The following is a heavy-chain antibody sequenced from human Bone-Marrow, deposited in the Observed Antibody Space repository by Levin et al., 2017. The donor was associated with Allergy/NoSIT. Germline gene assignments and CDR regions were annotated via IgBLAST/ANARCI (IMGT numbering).Heavy chain of an antibody. Sequence: ASVKVSCKSSGYTFTSYNVYWVRQAPGQGLEWMGYINPNSGNTGYAQKFQGRVTMTRNSSITTAYMELSGLRFEDTAIYYCARGDCYSGSCYGPDWFDPWGQGTQVTVSS. CDR2: INPNSGNT. CDR3: ARGDCYSGSCYGPDWFDP. V-gene: IGHV1-8*01. J-gene: IGHJ5*02. D-gene: IGHD2-15*01. CDR1: GYTFTSYN.